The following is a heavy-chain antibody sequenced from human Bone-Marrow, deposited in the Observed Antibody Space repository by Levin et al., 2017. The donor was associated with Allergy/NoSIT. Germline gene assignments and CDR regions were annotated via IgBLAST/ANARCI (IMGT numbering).Heavy chain of an antibody. D-gene: IGHD6-6*01. Sequence: PGGSLRLSCAASGFTFSSYAMHWVRQAPGKGLEWVAVISYDGSNKYYADSVKGRFTISRDNSKNTLYLQMNSLRAEDTAVYYCARGVYSSSEFDYWGQGTLVTVSS. CDR1: GFTFSSYA. CDR3: ARGVYSSSEFDY. V-gene: IGHV3-30-3*01. CDR2: ISYDGSNK. J-gene: IGHJ4*02.